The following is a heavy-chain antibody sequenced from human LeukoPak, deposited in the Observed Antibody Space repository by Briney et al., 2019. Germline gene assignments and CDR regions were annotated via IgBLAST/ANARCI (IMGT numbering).Heavy chain of an antibody. CDR2: ISGRGSST. CDR3: AKAREPYYDNSGIDH. J-gene: IGHJ4*02. Sequence: GGSLRLSCAASGFTFSSYVMSWVRQAPGKGLEWVSIISGRGSSTYYADSVKGRFTISRDNSKNTLYLQMNSLRAEDTAIFYCAKAREPYYDNSGIDHWGQGTLVTVSS. D-gene: IGHD3-22*01. V-gene: IGHV3-23*01. CDR1: GFTFSSYV.